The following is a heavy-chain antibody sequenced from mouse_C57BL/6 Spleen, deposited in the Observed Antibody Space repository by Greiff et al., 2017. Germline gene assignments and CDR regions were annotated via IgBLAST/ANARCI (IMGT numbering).Heavy chain of an antibody. D-gene: IGHD2-3*01. Sequence: QVQLQQPGAELVRPGTSVKLSCKASGYTFTSYWMHWVKQRPGQGLEWIGVIDPSDSYTNYNQKFKGKATLTVDTSSSTAYMQLSSLTSEDSAVYYCARCDGYYAWFAYWGQGTLVTVSA. CDR3: ARCDGYYAWFAY. J-gene: IGHJ3*01. CDR1: GYTFTSYW. V-gene: IGHV1-59*01. CDR2: IDPSDSYT.